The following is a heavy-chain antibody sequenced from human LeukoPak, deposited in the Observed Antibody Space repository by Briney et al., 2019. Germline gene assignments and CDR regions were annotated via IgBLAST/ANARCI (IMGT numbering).Heavy chain of an antibody. CDR1: GFTFASSW. Sequence: PGGSLRLSCAASGFTFASSWMNWIRQAPGKGLEWVANINEDGSAKYYVDSVKGRFTISRDDTKNSVFLQMNSLRDEDTAVYYCTGISIKEPDDAWGQGTLVTVSS. CDR2: INEDGSAK. V-gene: IGHV3-7*01. CDR3: TGISIKEPDDA. J-gene: IGHJ5*02.